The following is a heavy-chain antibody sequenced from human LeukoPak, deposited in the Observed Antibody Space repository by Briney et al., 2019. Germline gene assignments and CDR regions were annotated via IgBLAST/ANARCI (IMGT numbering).Heavy chain of an antibody. Sequence: TSETLSLTCTVSGGSISSYYWSWIRQPPGKGLEWIGYIYTSGSTNYNPSLKSRVTMSVDTSKNQFSLKLSSVTAADTAVYYCARTRSTNLYYYMDVWGKGTTVTVSS. CDR2: IYTSGST. V-gene: IGHV4-4*08. D-gene: IGHD2-2*01. CDR1: GGSISSYY. J-gene: IGHJ6*03. CDR3: ARTRSTNLYYYMDV.